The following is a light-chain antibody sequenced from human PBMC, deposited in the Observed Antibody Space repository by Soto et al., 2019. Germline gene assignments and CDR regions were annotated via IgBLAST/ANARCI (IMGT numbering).Light chain of an antibody. CDR2: GAS. J-gene: IGKJ1*01. CDR1: QSISRN. CDR3: HQYENWPKT. V-gene: IGKV3-15*01. Sequence: EIVMTQSPPNLYVSPGERATLSCRASQSISRNLAWFQQKPGQAPSLLIFGASTRAAGIPARFSGSGSGTEFSLTISGLQSEDFAVYFCHQYENWPKTFGQGTKV.